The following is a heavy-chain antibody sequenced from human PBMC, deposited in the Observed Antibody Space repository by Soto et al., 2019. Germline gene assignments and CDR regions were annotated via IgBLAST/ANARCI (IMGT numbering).Heavy chain of an antibody. CDR2: ISGSGGST. J-gene: IGHJ4*02. CDR3: AKVPFDSSRP. Sequence: PGGSLRLSCAASGFTFISYAMSWVRQAPGKGLEWVPAISGSGGSTYYADSVKGRFTISRDNSKNTLYLQMNSLRAEDTAVYYCAKVPFDSSRPWGQGTLVTVSS. D-gene: IGHD6-6*01. CDR1: GFTFISYA. V-gene: IGHV3-23*01.